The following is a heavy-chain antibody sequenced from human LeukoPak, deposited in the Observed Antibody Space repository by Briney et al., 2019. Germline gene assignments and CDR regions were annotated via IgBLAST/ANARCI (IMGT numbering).Heavy chain of an antibody. J-gene: IGHJ5*02. CDR2: SIPIFGTA. CDR3: ARVPTLTVTTGSGWFDP. Sequence: GAPVKVSCKASGRTFSSYAISWVRQAPRQGLEWRGGSIPIFGTANYAQKFQGRVTITADKSTSTAYMELSSLRSEDTAVYYCARVPTLTVTTGSGWFDPWGQGTLVTVSS. CDR1: GRTFSSYA. D-gene: IGHD4-17*01. V-gene: IGHV1-69*06.